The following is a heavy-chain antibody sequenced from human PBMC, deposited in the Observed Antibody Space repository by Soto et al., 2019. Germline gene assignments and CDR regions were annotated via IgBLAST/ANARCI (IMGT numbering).Heavy chain of an antibody. Sequence: PSETLSLTCAVYGGSFSGYYWSWIRQPPGKGLEWIGEINHSGSTNYNPSLKSRVTISVDTSKNQFSLKLSSVTAADTAVYYCARGLSSSSSYYFDYWGQGTLVTVSS. CDR3: ARGLSSSSSYYFDY. J-gene: IGHJ4*02. CDR2: INHSGST. CDR1: GGSFSGYY. D-gene: IGHD6-6*01. V-gene: IGHV4-34*01.